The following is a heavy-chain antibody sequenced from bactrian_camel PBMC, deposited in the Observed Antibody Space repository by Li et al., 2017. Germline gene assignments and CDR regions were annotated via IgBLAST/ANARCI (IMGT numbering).Heavy chain of an antibody. Sequence: VQLVESGGGSVQAGGSLRLSCAASDSTFCMGWFRQAPGKEREFVSALGSDGSTKYADSVKGRFTISKDNAKNTLYLQMSSLTPEDTAMYYCVQDSGWGSNIDCGRTWYQYNYWGQGTQVTVS. V-gene: IGHV3S53*01. CDR3: VQDSGWGSNIDCGRTWYQYNY. CDR2: LGSDGST. CDR1: DSTFC. J-gene: IGHJ4*01. D-gene: IGHD6*01.